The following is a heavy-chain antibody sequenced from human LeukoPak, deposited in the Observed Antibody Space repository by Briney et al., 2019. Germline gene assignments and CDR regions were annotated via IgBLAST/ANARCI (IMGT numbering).Heavy chain of an antibody. V-gene: IGHV3-53*04. CDR1: GFTVSSNY. J-gene: IGHJ3*02. CDR3: AREGDCGGDCPRNDAFDI. Sequence: GGSLRLSCAASGFTVSSNYMSWVRQAPGKGLEWVSDIYSGGSTYYADCVKGRLTISRHNSKNTLYLQLSSLRAEDMAVYYCAREGDCGGDCPRNDAFDIWGQGTMVTVSS. CDR2: IYSGGST. D-gene: IGHD2-21*02.